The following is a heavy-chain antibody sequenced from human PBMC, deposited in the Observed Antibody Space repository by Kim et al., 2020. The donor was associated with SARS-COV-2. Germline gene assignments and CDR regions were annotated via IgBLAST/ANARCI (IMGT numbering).Heavy chain of an antibody. J-gene: IGHJ3*02. CDR1: GDSVSSNSAA. V-gene: IGHV6-1*01. CDR3: ARGYYYDPKSAGRCAFDI. D-gene: IGHD3-22*01. CDR2: TYYRSKWYN. Sequence: SQTLSLTCAISGDSVSSNSAAWNWIRQSPSRGLEWLGRTYYRSKWYNDYAVSVKSRITINPDTSKNQFSLQLNSVTPEDTAVYYCARGYYYDPKSAGRCAFDIWGQGTMVTVSS.